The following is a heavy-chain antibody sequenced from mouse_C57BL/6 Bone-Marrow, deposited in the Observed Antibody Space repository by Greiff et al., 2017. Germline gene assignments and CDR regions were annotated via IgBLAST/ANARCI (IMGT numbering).Heavy chain of an antibody. CDR3: TRREWLLFDY. CDR1: GYTFTDYE. J-gene: IGHJ2*01. V-gene: IGHV1-15*01. Sequence: VQLQQSGAELVRPGASVTLSCKASGYTFTDYEMPWVKQTPVHGLEWIGAIDPETGGTAYNQKFKGKAILTADKSSSTAYMELRSLASEDSAVYYCTRREWLLFDYWGQGTTLTVSA. CDR2: IDPETGGT. D-gene: IGHD2-3*01.